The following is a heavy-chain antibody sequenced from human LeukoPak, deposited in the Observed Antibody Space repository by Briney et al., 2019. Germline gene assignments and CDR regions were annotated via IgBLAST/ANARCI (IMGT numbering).Heavy chain of an antibody. D-gene: IGHD3-3*01. CDR2: IRYDGSNK. CDR1: GFTFSSYG. CDR3: AKAFRFWSGYSINWFDP. V-gene: IGHV3-30*02. J-gene: IGHJ5*02. Sequence: GGSLRLSCAASGFTFSSYGMHWVRQAPGKGLEWVAFIRYDGSNKYYADSVKGRFTISRDNSKNTLYLQMNSLRAEDTAVYYCAKAFRFWSGYSINWFDPWGQGTLVTDSS.